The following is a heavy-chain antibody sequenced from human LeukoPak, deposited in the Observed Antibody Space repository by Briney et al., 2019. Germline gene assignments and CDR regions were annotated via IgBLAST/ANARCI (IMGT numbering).Heavy chain of an antibody. J-gene: IGHJ2*01. CDR2: ITWSSGDI. V-gene: IGHV3-9*03. Sequence: PGRSLRLSCAASGFTFDDYAMHWVRQAPGKGLEWVSGITWSSGDIGYADSVKGRFTISRDNAKNSLYLQMNSLRAEDMALHYCVKDRSPEENWYFDLWGRGTLVTVSS. CDR3: VKDRSPEENWYFDL. D-gene: IGHD1-14*01. CDR1: GFTFDDYA.